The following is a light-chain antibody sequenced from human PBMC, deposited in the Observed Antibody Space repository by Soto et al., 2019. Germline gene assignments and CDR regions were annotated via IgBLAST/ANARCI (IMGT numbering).Light chain of an antibody. Sequence: AIRMTQSPSSFSASTGERVTITCRASQGISSYLAWYQQKPGKAPKLLIYAAATLQSGAPSRFSASGSGTDFTLTISRLQSEDFATYCCQQYLSYPYTFGQGTKLEI. CDR3: QQYLSYPYT. V-gene: IGKV1-8*01. CDR2: AAA. CDR1: QGISSY. J-gene: IGKJ2*01.